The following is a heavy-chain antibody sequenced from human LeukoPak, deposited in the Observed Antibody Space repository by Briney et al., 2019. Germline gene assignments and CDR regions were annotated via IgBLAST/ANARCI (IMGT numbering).Heavy chain of an antibody. D-gene: IGHD3-22*01. CDR2: ISAYNGNT. Sequence: GASVKVSCKASGYTFTNYGISWMRQAPGQGLEWMGWISAYNGNTNYAQTLQGRVTMTTDTSTSTAYMELRSLRSDDTAVYYCARETLYYYDSSGYYFQYFQHWGQGTLVTVSP. CDR1: GYTFTNYG. CDR3: ARETLYYYDSSGYYFQYFQH. V-gene: IGHV1-18*01. J-gene: IGHJ1*01.